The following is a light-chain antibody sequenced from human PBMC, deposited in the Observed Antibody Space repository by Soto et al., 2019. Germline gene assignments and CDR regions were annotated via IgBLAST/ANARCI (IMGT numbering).Light chain of an antibody. V-gene: IGKV3-20*01. CDR3: QQYESSPWT. Sequence: EIVVTQSPGTLSLSPWERATLSCKTSQSRGSNFLAWYQHKPGQAPRLLIYGTSSRATGIPDRFSGSGSETDFTLTINGLEPEDFAMYFCQQYESSPWTFGQGTKVDI. CDR1: QSRGSNF. J-gene: IGKJ1*01. CDR2: GTS.